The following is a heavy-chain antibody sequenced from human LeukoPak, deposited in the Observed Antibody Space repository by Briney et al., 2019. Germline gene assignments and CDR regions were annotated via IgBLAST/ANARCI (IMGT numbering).Heavy chain of an antibody. CDR2: MNPNSGNT. CDR1: GYTFTSHD. J-gene: IGHJ6*02. CDR3: ASYSSRLYGMDV. V-gene: IGHV1-8*01. Sequence: ASVKVSCKASGYTFTSHDINWVRQATGQGLEWMGWMNPNSGNTGYAQKFQGRVTMTRNTSISTAYMELSSLRSEDTAVYYCASYSSRLYGMDVWGQGTTVTVSS. D-gene: IGHD6-13*01.